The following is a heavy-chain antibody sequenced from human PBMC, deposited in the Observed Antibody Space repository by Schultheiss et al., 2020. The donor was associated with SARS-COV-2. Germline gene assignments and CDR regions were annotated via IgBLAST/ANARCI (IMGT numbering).Heavy chain of an antibody. CDR3: ARGRGYCSSTSCSIAPYYYYYYGMDV. D-gene: IGHD2-2*01. Sequence: SQTLSLTCTVSGGSISSGGYYWSWIRQPPGKGLEWIGEINHSGSTNYSPSLKSRVTISVDTSKNQFSLKLSSVTAADTAVYYCARGRGYCSSTSCSIAPYYYYYYGMDVWGQGTTVTVSS. V-gene: IGHV4-61*08. J-gene: IGHJ6*02. CDR1: GGSISSGGYY. CDR2: INHSGST.